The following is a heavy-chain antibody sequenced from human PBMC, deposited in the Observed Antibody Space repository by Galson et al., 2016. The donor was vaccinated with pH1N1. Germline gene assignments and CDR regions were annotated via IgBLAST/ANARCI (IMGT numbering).Heavy chain of an antibody. V-gene: IGHV3-48*01. CDR3: ARDGYTSSWYYYFGLDV. Sequence: SLRLSCAASTFTFSRHGMNWVRQAPGKGLEWISYISGDSTRIFYADSVKGRFTISRDNAKNSLYLQMNSLRAEDTAIYYCARDGYTSSWYYYFGLDVWGQGTTVTVSS. CDR1: TFTFSRHG. J-gene: IGHJ6*02. D-gene: IGHD6-13*01. CDR2: ISGDSTRI.